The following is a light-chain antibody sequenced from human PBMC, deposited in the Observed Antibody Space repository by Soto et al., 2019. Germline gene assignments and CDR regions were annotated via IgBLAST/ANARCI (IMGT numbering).Light chain of an antibody. CDR2: DAS. J-gene: IGKJ2*01. CDR3: QQYDNLPYP. V-gene: IGKV1-33*01. Sequence: DIQMTQSPSSLSASVGDRVTFTCQASQDISNFLNWYHQKPGKAPKLLIYDASNLETGVPSRFSGSGSGTDFTFTISRLQPEDIATYYCQQYDNLPYPFGLGTKLEMK. CDR1: QDISNF.